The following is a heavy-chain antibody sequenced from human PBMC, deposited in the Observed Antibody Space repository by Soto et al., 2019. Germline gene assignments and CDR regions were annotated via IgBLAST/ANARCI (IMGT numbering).Heavy chain of an antibody. D-gene: IGHD6-6*01. CDR1: GGSISSYY. CDR3: ARDRLSIAAPYLYYYYYGMDV. Sequence: QVQLQESGPGLVKPSETLSLTCTVSGGSISSYYWSWIRQPPGKGLEWIGYIYYSGSTNYNPSLKSRVTISVDTSKNQFSLKLSSVTAADTAVYYCARDRLSIAAPYLYYYYYGMDVWGQGTTVTVSS. V-gene: IGHV4-59*01. CDR2: IYYSGST. J-gene: IGHJ6*02.